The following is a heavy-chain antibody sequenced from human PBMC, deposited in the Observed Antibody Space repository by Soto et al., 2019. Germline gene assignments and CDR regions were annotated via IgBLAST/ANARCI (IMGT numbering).Heavy chain of an antibody. CDR2: ISYDGSNK. CDR3: ARPSADCSGGSCYSSAFDI. V-gene: IGHV3-30-3*01. Sequence: GGSLRLSCAASGFTFSSYAMHWVRQAPGKGLEWVAVISYDGSNKYYADSVKGRFTISRDNSKNTLYLQMNSLRAEDTAVYYCARPSADCSGGSCYSSAFDIWGQGTMLTVSS. CDR1: GFTFSSYA. J-gene: IGHJ3*02. D-gene: IGHD2-15*01.